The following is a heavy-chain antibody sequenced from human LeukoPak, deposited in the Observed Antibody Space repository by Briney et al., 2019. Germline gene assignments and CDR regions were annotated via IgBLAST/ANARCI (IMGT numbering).Heavy chain of an antibody. V-gene: IGHV3-74*01. CDR1: GITFDIHW. CDR2: IIGDGTIT. J-gene: IGHJ4*02. D-gene: IGHD5-18*01. CDR3: ARVPTNSYGLGN. Sequence: GGSLRLSCAASGITFDIHWMHWVRQAPGKGLGWVAHIIGDGTITSHADSVKGRFTISRDNAKNTLYLQMNGLRADDTAVYYCARVPTNSYGLGNWGQGTLVTVS.